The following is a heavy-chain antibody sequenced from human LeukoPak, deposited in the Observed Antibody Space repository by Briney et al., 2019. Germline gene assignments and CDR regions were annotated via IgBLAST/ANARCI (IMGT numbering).Heavy chain of an antibody. V-gene: IGHV1-18*01. CDR2: ISAFNGNT. Sequence: GASVKVSCKASGYTFSSFGFSWVRQAPGQGLEWVGWISAFNGNTKFAQKFQDRVTLTTDTSTSTAYMDLTSLTPDDTAIYYCARGGYMTTVTKTRFDYWGQGTLVTISS. CDR1: GYTFSSFG. D-gene: IGHD4-17*01. J-gene: IGHJ4*02. CDR3: ARGGYMTTVTKTRFDY.